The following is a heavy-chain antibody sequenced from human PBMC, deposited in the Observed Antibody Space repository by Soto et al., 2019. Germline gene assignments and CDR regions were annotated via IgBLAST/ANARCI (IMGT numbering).Heavy chain of an antibody. Sequence: ASVKVSCKASGYTFTSYAMHWVRQAPGQRLEWMGWINAGNGNTKYSQKFQGRVTITRDTSASTASMELSSLRSEDTAVYYCARSSSGWYTFDYWGQGTLVTVSS. D-gene: IGHD6-19*01. CDR2: INAGNGNT. CDR3: ARSSSGWYTFDY. CDR1: GYTFTSYA. J-gene: IGHJ4*02. V-gene: IGHV1-3*01.